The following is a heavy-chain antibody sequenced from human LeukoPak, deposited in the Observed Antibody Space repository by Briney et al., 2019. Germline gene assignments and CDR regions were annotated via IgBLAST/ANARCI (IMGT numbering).Heavy chain of an antibody. J-gene: IGHJ4*02. Sequence: SVKVSCKASGYTFTDYYIHWVRQAPGQGLEWMGWINPNNGGTNYAQKFQGRVTMTRDTSISTAYMELSRLRSDDTAVYYCAREVDYYDTSDYFPLGYWGQGTLVTVSS. CDR3: AREVDYYDTSDYFPLGY. D-gene: IGHD3-22*01. V-gene: IGHV1-2*02. CDR1: GYTFTDYY. CDR2: INPNNGGT.